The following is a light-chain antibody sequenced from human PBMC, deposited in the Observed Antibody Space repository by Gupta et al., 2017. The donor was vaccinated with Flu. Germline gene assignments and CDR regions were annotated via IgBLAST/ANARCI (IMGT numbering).Light chain of an antibody. CDR3: RQALQTPRT. J-gene: IGKJ1*01. CDR2: LGS. CDR1: QSLLHSNGYNY. V-gene: IGKV2-28*01. Sequence: DIVMTQSPLSLPVPPGEPASISCRSSQSLLHSNGYNYLDWYLQKPGQSPQLLIYLGSNRASGVPDRFSGSGSGTXFTLKIXRVEAEDVGVYYCRQALQTPRTFGXGTKVEIK.